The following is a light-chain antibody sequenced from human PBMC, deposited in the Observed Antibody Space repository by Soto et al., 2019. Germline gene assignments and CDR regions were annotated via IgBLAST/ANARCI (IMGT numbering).Light chain of an antibody. J-gene: IGKJ4*01. CDR3: QQYENWPQLT. CDR2: GAS. V-gene: IGKV3-15*01. CDR1: QSVGGD. Sequence: EIGLTQSPCTLSLSPGDRVTLSCRASQSVGGDLAWYQRKPGQAPRLLIYGASSRAPGIPTRFSGSGSGTEFTLTISSLQSEDFAVYYCQQYENWPQLTFGGGTKVDIK.